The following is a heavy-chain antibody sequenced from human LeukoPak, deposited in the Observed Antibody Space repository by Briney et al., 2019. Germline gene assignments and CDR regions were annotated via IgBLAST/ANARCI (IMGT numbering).Heavy chain of an antibody. CDR1: GFTFSSYA. Sequence: PGGSLRLSCAASGFTFSSYAMNWVRQAPGKGLEWVSYISSSSSTIYYADSVKGRFTISRDNAKNSLYLQMNSLRAEDTAVYYCARDPKSSSWSYYYYYGMDVWGQGTTVTVSS. J-gene: IGHJ6*02. D-gene: IGHD6-13*01. CDR3: ARDPKSSSWSYYYYYGMDV. CDR2: ISSSSSTI. V-gene: IGHV3-48*01.